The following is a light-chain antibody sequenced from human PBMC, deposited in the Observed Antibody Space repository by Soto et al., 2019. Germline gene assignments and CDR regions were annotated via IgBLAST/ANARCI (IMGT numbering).Light chain of an antibody. CDR3: LAWDSSLNGYV. J-gene: IGLJ1*01. CDR2: NNE. CDR1: SFNIGNHG. Sequence: QSVFTQQPSLSASPGQRFTISCCGGSFNIGNHGVNWYLQIPGKPPKVVIYNNEFLSSGVSDRFSGSKSGTSASLAISGLQSEDEGDYFCLAWDSSLNGYVFGTGTKVTVL. V-gene: IGLV1-36*01.